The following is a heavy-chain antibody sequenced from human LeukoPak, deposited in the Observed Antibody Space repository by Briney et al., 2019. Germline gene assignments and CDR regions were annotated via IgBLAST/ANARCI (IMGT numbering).Heavy chain of an antibody. J-gene: IGHJ4*02. CDR3: ARHIWSGYYTYYFDY. D-gene: IGHD3-3*01. Sequence: SETLSLTCTVSGGSISNSIDYWGWVRQPPGKGPEWIGSIYYSGSTYYNPSLKSRVTISVDTSKNQFSLKLSSVTAADTAVYYCARHIWSGYYTYYFDYWGQGSPVTVSS. CDR2: IYYSGST. CDR1: GGSISNSIDY. V-gene: IGHV4-39*01.